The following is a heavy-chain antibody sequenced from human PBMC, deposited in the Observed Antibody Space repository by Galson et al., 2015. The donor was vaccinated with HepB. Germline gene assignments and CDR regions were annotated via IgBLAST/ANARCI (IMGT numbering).Heavy chain of an antibody. Sequence: ETLSLTCTVSGGSISSSGYYWGWIRQPPGKGLEWIGSIYYSGSTYYNPSLKSRVTISVDTSKNQFSLKLSSVTAADTAVYYCAGLVVAASFDYWGQGTLVTVSS. D-gene: IGHD2-15*01. CDR2: IYYSGST. CDR1: GGSISSSGYY. V-gene: IGHV4-39*01. CDR3: AGLVVAASFDY. J-gene: IGHJ4*02.